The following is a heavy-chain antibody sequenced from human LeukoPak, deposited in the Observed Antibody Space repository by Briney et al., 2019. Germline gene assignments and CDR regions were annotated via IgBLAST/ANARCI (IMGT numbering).Heavy chain of an antibody. CDR1: GYTFTGYY. CDR3: ARAIKYCGGDCYFDY. D-gene: IGHD2-21*02. J-gene: IGHJ4*02. V-gene: IGHV1-2*06. Sequence: ASVKVSCKASGYTFTGYYMHLVRQAPGQGLEWMGRINPNSGGTNYAQKFQGRVTMTRDTSISTAYMELSRLRSDDTAVYYCARAIKYCGGDCYFDYWGQGTLVTVSS. CDR2: INPNSGGT.